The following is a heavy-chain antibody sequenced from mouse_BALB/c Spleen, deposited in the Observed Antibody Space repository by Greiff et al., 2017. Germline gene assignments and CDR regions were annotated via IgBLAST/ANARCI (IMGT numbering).Heavy chain of an antibody. Sequence: VQLKESGPGLVAPSQSLSITCTVSGFSLTGYGVNWVRQPPGKGLEWLGMIWGDGSTDYNSALKSRLSISKDNSKSQVFLKMNSLQTDDTARYYCARSYDYDVGPFAYWGQGTLVTVSA. CDR3: ARSYDYDVGPFAY. D-gene: IGHD2-4*01. V-gene: IGHV2-6-7*01. J-gene: IGHJ3*01. CDR2: IWGDGST. CDR1: GFSLTGYG.